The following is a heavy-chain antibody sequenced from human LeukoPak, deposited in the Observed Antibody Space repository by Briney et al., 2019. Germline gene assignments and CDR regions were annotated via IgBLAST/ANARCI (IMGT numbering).Heavy chain of an antibody. V-gene: IGHV1-69*13. J-gene: IGHJ4*02. CDR3: ARDNDSRDPPHFDY. D-gene: IGHD3-16*01. CDR2: IIPIFGPA. CDR1: GGTYSSYA. Sequence: SVKVSCKASGGTYSSYAINWVRQAPGQGLEWMGSIIPIFGPANYAQKFQGRLTITADESTSTAYMELSSLRSEDTAVYYCARDNDSRDPPHFDYWGQGTLVTVSS.